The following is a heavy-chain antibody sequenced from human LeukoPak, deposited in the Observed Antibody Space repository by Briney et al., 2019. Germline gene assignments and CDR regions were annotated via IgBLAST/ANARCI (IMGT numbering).Heavy chain of an antibody. J-gene: IGHJ6*03. CDR2: IYTSGST. V-gene: IGHV4-61*02. D-gene: IGHD1-26*01. CDR3: ARSSGSYYYYYYYMDV. CDR1: GDSISSGSYY. Sequence: PSQTLSLTCTVSGDSISSGSYYWSWIRQPAGKGLEWIGRIYTSGSTNYNLSLKSRVTISVDTSKNQFSLKLSSVTAADTAVYYCARSSGSYYYYYYYMDVWGKGTTVTISS.